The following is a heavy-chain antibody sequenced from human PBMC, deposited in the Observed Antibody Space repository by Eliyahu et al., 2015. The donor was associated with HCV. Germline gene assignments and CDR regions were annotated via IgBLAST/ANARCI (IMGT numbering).Heavy chain of an antibody. CDR1: GFTFRKFG. J-gene: IGHJ4*02. CDR3: AKDNLYYDFLTAGFDS. CDR2: ISYDESKI. Sequence: GGVVQQGSSLRLSCATSGFTFRKFGMHWVRQAPGKGLEWVAVISYDESKIFYGDSVKGRFTISRDNSKKTLHLQMNSLRPEDTAMYYCAKDNLYYDFLTAGFDSWGLGTLVTVSS. D-gene: IGHD3-9*01. V-gene: IGHV3-30*18.